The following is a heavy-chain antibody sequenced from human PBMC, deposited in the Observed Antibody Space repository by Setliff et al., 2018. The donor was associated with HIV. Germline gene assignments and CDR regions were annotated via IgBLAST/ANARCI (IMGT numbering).Heavy chain of an antibody. CDR2: INHSGST. CDR1: GGSFSGYY. Sequence: SETLSLTCAVYGGSFSGYYWSWIRQPPGKGLEWIGEINHSGSTNYNMSLWSRVTISLDASRNQFSLELISVTAADTAVYYCAGGPGTTSIDYWAQGTLVTGS. J-gene: IGHJ4*02. D-gene: IGHD1-26*01. CDR3: AGGPGTTSIDY. V-gene: IGHV4-34*01.